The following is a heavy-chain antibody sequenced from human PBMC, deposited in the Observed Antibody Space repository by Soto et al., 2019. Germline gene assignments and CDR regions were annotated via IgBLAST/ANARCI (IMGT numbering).Heavy chain of an antibody. CDR2: IDNSGNT. J-gene: IGHJ4*02. D-gene: IGHD3-3*01. CDR1: DGSISTYF. Sequence: PSETLSLTCTVSDGSISTYFCNWIRQPAGKGLEWIGRIDNSGNTNYNPSLKSRVTMSADTSRNQFSLKLNSVTAADTAVYYCARGGQDFWRGQFDYWGQGALVTVSS. V-gene: IGHV4-4*07. CDR3: ARGGQDFWRGQFDY.